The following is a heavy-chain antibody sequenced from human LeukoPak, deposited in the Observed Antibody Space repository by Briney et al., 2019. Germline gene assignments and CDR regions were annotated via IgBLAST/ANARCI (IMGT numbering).Heavy chain of an antibody. CDR2: IRYDGSGK. CDR1: GFTLRGYG. V-gene: IGHV3-30*02. D-gene: IGHD3-10*01. CDR3: ARDGSASGRYYYYMDV. J-gene: IGHJ6*03. Sequence: PGGSLRLSCAASGFTLRGYGMHWVRQAPGKGLEWVAFIRYDGSGKSYADSVKGRFTISRDNAKNSLYLQMNSLRAEDTALYYCARDGSASGRYYYYMDVWGKGTTVTVSS.